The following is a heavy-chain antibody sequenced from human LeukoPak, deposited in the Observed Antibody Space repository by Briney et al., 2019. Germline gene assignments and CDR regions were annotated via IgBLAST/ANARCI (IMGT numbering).Heavy chain of an antibody. V-gene: IGHV1-2*06. CDR1: GYAFTDYD. CDR3: PRVEDYGGNYYFFDY. D-gene: IGHD4-23*01. Sequence: ASVKVSCKASGYAFTDYDLHWVRQAPGQRLEWMGQIDPNTGVTDYAQKFQGRVSMTRDTSINTAYIEVSRLTSDDTAVYYCPRVEDYGGNYYFFDYWGQGTLVTVSS. CDR2: IDPNTGVT. J-gene: IGHJ4*02.